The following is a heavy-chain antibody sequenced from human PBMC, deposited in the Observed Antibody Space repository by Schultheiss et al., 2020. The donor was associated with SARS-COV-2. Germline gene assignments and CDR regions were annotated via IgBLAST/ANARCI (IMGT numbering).Heavy chain of an antibody. V-gene: IGHV3-30*18. CDR3: AKDPSGGYNLPDY. D-gene: IGHD5-24*01. Sequence: GGSLRLSCAASGFTFSSYGMHWVRQAPGKGLEWVAVISYDGSNKYYADSVKGRFTISRDNSKNTLYLQMNSLRAEDTAVYYCAKDPSGGYNLPDYWGQGTLVTVSS. J-gene: IGHJ4*02. CDR1: GFTFSSYG. CDR2: ISYDGSNK.